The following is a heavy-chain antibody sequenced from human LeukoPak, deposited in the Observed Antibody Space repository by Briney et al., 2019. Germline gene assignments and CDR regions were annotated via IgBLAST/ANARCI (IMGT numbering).Heavy chain of an antibody. V-gene: IGHV4-30-2*01. Sequence: SQTLSLTCAVSGDSFSSGGYSWTWIRQPPGKGLEWIGYIYHSGTTYYNPSLKSRVTISVDRSKNQFSLKLSSVTAADTAVYYCARGVSVAGSLQHWGQGTLVTVSP. CDR2: IYHSGTT. J-gene: IGHJ1*01. CDR3: ARGVSVAGSLQH. D-gene: IGHD6-19*01. CDR1: GDSFSSGGYS.